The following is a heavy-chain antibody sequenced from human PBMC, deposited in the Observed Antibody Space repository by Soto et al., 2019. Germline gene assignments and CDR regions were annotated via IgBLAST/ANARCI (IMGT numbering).Heavy chain of an antibody. CDR3: ANDRGVEQWLARNAFDI. CDR1: GFTFSSYA. CDR2: ISGSGGST. V-gene: IGHV3-23*01. D-gene: IGHD6-19*01. J-gene: IGHJ3*02. Sequence: GGSLRLSCAASGFTFSSYAMSWVRQAPGKGLEWVSAISGSGGSTYYADSVKGRFTISRDNSKNTLYLQMNSLRAEDTAVYYCANDRGVEQWLARNAFDIWGQGTMVTVSS.